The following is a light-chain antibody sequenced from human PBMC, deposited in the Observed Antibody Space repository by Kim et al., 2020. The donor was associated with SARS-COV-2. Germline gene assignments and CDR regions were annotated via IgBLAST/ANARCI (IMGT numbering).Light chain of an antibody. CDR3: LQSIQFPT. J-gene: IGKJ4*01. Sequence: QPASISCKSSQSLLRSDGNTSLSWHLQRPGQPPQLLIYEVSNRCSGVPERFSGSGSGTDFTLKISRVEAEDVGVYYCLQSIQFPTFGGGTKVDIK. V-gene: IGKV2D-29*01. CDR2: EVS. CDR1: QSLLRSDGNTS.